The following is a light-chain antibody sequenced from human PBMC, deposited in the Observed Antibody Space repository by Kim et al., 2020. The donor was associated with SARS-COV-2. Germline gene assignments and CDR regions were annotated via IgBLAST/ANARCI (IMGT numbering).Light chain of an antibody. CDR3: NSRDSSGNLVV. CDR2: GKN. CDR1: SLRSYY. J-gene: IGLJ2*01. V-gene: IGLV3-19*01. Sequence: SSELTQDPAVSVALGQTVRITCQGDSLRSYYASWYQQKPGQAPVLVIYGKNNRPSGIPDRFSGSSSGNTASLTITGARAEDEADYYCNSRDSSGNLVVF.